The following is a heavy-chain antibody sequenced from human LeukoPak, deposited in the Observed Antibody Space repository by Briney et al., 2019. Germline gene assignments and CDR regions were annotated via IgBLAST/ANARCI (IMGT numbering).Heavy chain of an antibody. CDR3: ARVKQGYSYGLIDY. CDR2: ISSSSSYI. Sequence: GGSLRLSCAASGFTFSSYSMNWVRQAPGKGLEWVSSISSSSSYIYYADSVKGRFTISRDNAKNPLYLQMNSLRAEDTAVYYCARVKQGYSYGLIDYWGQGTLVTVSS. V-gene: IGHV3-21*01. D-gene: IGHD5-18*01. J-gene: IGHJ4*02. CDR1: GFTFSSYS.